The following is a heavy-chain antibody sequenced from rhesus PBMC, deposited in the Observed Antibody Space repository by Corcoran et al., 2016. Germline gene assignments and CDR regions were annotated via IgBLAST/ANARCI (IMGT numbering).Heavy chain of an antibody. D-gene: IGHD6-13*01. Sequence: QVQLQESGPGLVKPSETLPLTCPVSGASISRIYWNWIRQPPGKGLEWIGYMGGNSGNVNYNPSHKSRVTIATDTSRNQFSLKLSSVTAADTAVYCCARRTYSNWAGPGDYWGQGVLVTVSS. V-gene: IGHV4-165*02. J-gene: IGHJ4*01. CDR1: GASISRIY. CDR3: ARRTYSNWAGPGDY. CDR2: MGGNSGNV.